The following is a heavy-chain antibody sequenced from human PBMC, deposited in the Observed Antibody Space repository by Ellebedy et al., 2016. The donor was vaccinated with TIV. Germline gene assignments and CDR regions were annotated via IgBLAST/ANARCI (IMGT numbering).Heavy chain of an antibody. D-gene: IGHD6-25*01. V-gene: IGHV3-48*02. CDR2: ISSGGDII. J-gene: IGHJ5*02. Sequence: GESLKISXSASGFMFNTYSMNWVRQAPGKGLEWISYISSGGDIIYYADSVKGRFTISRDNADNSLYLQMNSLTDEDTAVYYCVRDERRPPHNWFDPWGQGTLVTVSA. CDR1: GFMFNTYS. CDR3: VRDERRPPHNWFDP.